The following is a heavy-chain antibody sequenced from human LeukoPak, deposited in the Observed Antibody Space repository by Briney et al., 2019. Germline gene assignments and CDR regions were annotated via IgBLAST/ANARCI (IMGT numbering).Heavy chain of an antibody. D-gene: IGHD3-3*01. CDR2: ISGSGYST. CDR1: GFTFSSYA. J-gene: IGHJ3*02. CDR3: SKDFPPWSGPTAFDI. V-gene: IGHV3-23*01. Sequence: PGGSLRLSCEASGFTFSSYAMNWVRQAPGKGLARVSSISGSGYSTYYADSVKGRFTISRDNSKNTLYLQMNSLRAEDTAIFYCSKDFPPWSGPTAFDIWGQGTMVTVSS.